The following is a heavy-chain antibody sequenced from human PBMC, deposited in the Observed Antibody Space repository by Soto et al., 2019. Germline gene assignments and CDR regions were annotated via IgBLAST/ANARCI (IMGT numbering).Heavy chain of an antibody. CDR1: GYTFTNYA. CDR2: VNTYNGNP. CDR3: ARDSQYSTSWQRFDS. V-gene: IGHV1-18*01. J-gene: IGHJ4*02. D-gene: IGHD6-13*01. Sequence: QVQLVQSGGELKKPGASVKVSCKASGYTFTNYAISWVRQAPGRGLEWMGWVNTYNGNPNYAQIFQGRVTMTTDTSTGTAYMELRSLKSDDSAIYSCARDSQYSTSWQRFDSWGPGTLVTVSS.